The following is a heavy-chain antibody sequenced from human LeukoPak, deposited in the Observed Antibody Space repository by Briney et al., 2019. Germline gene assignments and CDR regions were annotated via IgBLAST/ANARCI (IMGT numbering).Heavy chain of an antibody. CDR3: ARGRGMHYDSSGRPLDY. CDR1: GYTFTSYG. V-gene: IGHV1-18*01. CDR2: ISAYNGNT. D-gene: IGHD3-22*01. J-gene: IGHJ4*02. Sequence: ASVKASCKASGYTFTSYGISWVRQAPGQGLEWMGWISAYNGNTNYAQKLQGRVTMTTDTSTSTAYMELRSLRSDDTAVYYCARGRGMHYDSSGRPLDYWGQGTLVTVSS.